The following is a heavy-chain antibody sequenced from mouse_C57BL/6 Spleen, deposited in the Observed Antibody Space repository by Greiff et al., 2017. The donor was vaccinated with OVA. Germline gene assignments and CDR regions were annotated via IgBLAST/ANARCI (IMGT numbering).Heavy chain of an antibody. CDR3: TSPYYYGSSSFAY. D-gene: IGHD1-1*01. CDR1: GYTFTDYE. V-gene: IGHV1-15*01. Sequence: QVQLQQSGAELVRPGASVTLSCKASGYTFTDYEMHWVKQTPVHGLEWIGAIDPETGGTAYNQKFKGKAILTADKSSSTAYMELRSLTSEDSAVYYCTSPYYYGSSSFAYWGQGTLVTVSA. J-gene: IGHJ3*01. CDR2: IDPETGGT.